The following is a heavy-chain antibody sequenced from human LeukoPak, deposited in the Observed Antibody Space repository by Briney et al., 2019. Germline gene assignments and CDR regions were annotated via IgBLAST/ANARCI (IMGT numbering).Heavy chain of an antibody. V-gene: IGHV4-34*01. D-gene: IGHD2-2*01. CDR3: ARSQPAAIGGKFVY. J-gene: IGHJ4*02. Sequence: SETLSLTCAVYGGSFSGYYWSWIRQPPGKGLEWIGEINHSGSTNYNPSLKSRVTISVDTSKNQFSLKLSSVTAADTAVYYCARSQPAAIGGKFVYWGQGTLVTVSS. CDR2: INHSGST. CDR1: GGSFSGYY.